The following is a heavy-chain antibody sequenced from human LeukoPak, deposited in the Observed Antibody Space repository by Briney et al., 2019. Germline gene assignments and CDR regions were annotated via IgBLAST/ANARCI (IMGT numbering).Heavy chain of an antibody. Sequence: GASVKVSCKASGYTFTAYGINWVRQAPGQGLEWMGWISAHNGNTNYAQKLQGRVTMTTETSTRTAYMELRSLRSDDTAMYYCARGVSYGDSYYFGYWGQGTLVIVSS. V-gene: IGHV1-18*01. CDR2: ISAHNGNT. CDR1: GYTFTAYG. J-gene: IGHJ4*02. CDR3: ARGVSYGDSYYFGY. D-gene: IGHD4-17*01.